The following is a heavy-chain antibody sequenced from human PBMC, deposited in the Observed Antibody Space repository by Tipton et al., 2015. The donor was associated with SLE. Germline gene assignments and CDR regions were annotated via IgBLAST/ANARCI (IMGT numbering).Heavy chain of an antibody. CDR1: GGSFNSYA. CDR3: AREILGNVGYYYGMDV. Sequence: QSGAEVKKPGSSVKVSCKASGGSFNSYAISWVRQAPGHGLEWMGGIIPMFDLLQHVQKFQGRVTITAEKSTNTVYMELTRLTSEDTAVYYCAREILGNVGYYYGMDVWGQETSVTVSS. J-gene: IGHJ6*02. CDR2: IIPMFDLL. V-gene: IGHV1-69*17. D-gene: IGHD7-27*01.